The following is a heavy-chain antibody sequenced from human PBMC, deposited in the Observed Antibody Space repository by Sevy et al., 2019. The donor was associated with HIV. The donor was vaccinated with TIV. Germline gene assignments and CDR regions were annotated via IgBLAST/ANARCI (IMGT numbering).Heavy chain of an antibody. J-gene: IGHJ4*02. CDR1: GFTFGSYV. V-gene: IGHV3-30-3*01. CDR3: VRDNSGYFLFDH. CDR2: ISQTYDGSKK. Sequence: GGSLRLSCAASGFTFGSYVLHWVRQAPGKGLECVALISQTYDGSKKYYADSVKGRFIISRDNSKNTLYVQIDSLKLEDTAVYYCVRDNSGYFLFDHWGQGTLVTVSS. D-gene: IGHD5-12*01.